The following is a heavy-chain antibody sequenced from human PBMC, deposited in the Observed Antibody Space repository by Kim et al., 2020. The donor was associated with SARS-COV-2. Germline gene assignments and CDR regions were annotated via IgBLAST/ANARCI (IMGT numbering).Heavy chain of an antibody. J-gene: IGHJ4*02. Sequence: GGSLRLSCAASGFTFSSYEMNWVRQAPGKGLEWVSYISSSGDAPLYADSVEGRFTISRDNANNVLYLQMNSLRAEDTAVYSCVRGHYETGWFTHFDFWGQGTLVTVSS. D-gene: IGHD6-19*01. CDR3: VRGHYETGWFTHFDF. CDR1: GFTFSSYE. CDR2: ISSSGDAP. V-gene: IGHV3-48*03.